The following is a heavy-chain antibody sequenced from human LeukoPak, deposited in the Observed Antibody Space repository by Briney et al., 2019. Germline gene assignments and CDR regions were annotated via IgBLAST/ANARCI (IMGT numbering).Heavy chain of an antibody. V-gene: IGHV1-46*01. D-gene: IGHD6-19*01. Sequence: ASVKVSCKASGYTFTSYYMHWVRQAPGQGLEWMGIINPSGGSTSYAQKFQGRVTMTRGTSTSTVYMELSSLRSEDTAVYYCARVRDSGWYPERVDAFDIWGQGTMVTVSS. CDR1: GYTFTSYY. CDR2: INPSGGST. J-gene: IGHJ3*02. CDR3: ARVRDSGWYPERVDAFDI.